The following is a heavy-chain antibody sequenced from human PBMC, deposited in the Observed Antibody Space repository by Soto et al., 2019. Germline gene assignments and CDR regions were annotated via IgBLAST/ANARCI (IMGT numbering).Heavy chain of an antibody. V-gene: IGHV1-8*01. CDR1: GYTFTSYD. CDR3: ARDAYYDFWSGYRIHYYYHGMDV. J-gene: IGHJ6*02. D-gene: IGHD3-3*01. Sequence: QVQLVQSGAEVKKPGASVKVSCKASGYTFTSYDINWVRQATGQGLEWMGWMNPNSGNTGYAQKFQGRVTMTRNTSISTAYMQLSSLRSEDTAVYYCARDAYYDFWSGYRIHYYYHGMDVWGQGTTVTVSS. CDR2: MNPNSGNT.